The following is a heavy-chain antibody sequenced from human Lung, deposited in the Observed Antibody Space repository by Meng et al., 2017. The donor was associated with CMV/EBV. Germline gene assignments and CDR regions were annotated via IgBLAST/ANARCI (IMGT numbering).Heavy chain of an antibody. CDR3: ARDQRPEYYDFWSGYLGKGGYYGMDV. Sequence: GESLKISCAAPGFTFSSYWMSWVRQAPGKGLEWVANIKQDGSEKYYVDSVKGRFTISRDNAKNSLYLQMNSLRAEDTAVYYCARDQRPEYYDFWSGYLGKGGYYGMDVWGQGNXVNGSS. J-gene: IGHJ6*02. D-gene: IGHD3-3*01. CDR2: IKQDGSEK. V-gene: IGHV3-7*01. CDR1: GFTFSSYW.